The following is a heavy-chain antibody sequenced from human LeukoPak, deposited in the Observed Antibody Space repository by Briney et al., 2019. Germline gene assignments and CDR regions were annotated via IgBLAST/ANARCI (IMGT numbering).Heavy chain of an antibody. CDR3: ARYCNSTSCYSFDY. CDR1: GYTFTSYD. D-gene: IGHD2-2*02. J-gene: IGHJ4*02. V-gene: IGHV1-8*03. Sequence: ASVKVSCKASGYTFTSYDINWVRQATGQGLEWMGWMNPNSGNTGYAQKFQGRVTTTRNTSISTAYMELSSLRSEDTAVYYCARYCNSTSCYSFDYWGQGTLVTVSS. CDR2: MNPNSGNT.